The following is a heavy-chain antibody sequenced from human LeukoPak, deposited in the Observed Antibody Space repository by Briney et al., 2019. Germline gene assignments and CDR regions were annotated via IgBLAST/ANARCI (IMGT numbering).Heavy chain of an antibody. Sequence: ASVKVSCKASGGTFSSYAISWVRQAPGQGLEWMGGIIPIFGTANYAQKFQGRVTITADESTSTAYMELSSLRSEDTAVYYCARLANYYDTPRWFDPWGQGTLVTVPS. CDR3: ARLANYYDTPRWFDP. V-gene: IGHV1-69*13. D-gene: IGHD3-22*01. J-gene: IGHJ5*02. CDR1: GGTFSSYA. CDR2: IIPIFGTA.